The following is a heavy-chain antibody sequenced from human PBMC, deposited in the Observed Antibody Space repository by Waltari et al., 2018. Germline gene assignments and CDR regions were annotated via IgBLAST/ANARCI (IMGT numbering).Heavy chain of an antibody. Sequence: CQASGYTFTSYDINWVRQATGQGLEWMGWMNPNSGNTGYAQKFQGRVTITRNTSISTAYMELSSLRSEDTAVYYCARKMAAARRFDPWGQGTLVTVSS. D-gene: IGHD6-13*01. V-gene: IGHV1-8*03. CDR1: GYTFTSYD. CDR2: MNPNSGNT. J-gene: IGHJ5*02. CDR3: ARKMAAARRFDP.